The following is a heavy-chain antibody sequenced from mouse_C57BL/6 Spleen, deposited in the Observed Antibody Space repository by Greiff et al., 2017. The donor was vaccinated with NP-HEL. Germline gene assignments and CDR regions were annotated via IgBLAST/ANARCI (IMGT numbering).Heavy chain of an antibody. J-gene: IGHJ3*01. D-gene: IGHD2-4*01. CDR2: IDPSDSYT. CDR3: ARYDYDWFAY. CDR1: GYTFTSYW. V-gene: IGHV1-69*01. Sequence: QVQLQQPGAELVMPGASVKLSCKASGYTFTSYWMHWVKQRPGQGLEWIGEIDPSDSYTNYNQKFKGKSTLTVDKSSSTAYMQLCSLTSEDSAVYYCARYDYDWFAYWGQGTLVTVSA.